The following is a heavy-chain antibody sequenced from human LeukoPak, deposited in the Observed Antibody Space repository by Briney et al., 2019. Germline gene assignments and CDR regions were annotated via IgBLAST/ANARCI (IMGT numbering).Heavy chain of an antibody. V-gene: IGHV4-39*07. CDR3: ARGLGGPPDYDSSGYFDY. D-gene: IGHD3-22*01. Sequence: SGALSLTGTVSGGSMRSSDYYWGWIRQPPGEGLAWIGGIYDSGSTNYNPSLKSRVTISVDTSKNQFSLKLSSVTAADTAVYYCARGLGGPPDYDSSGYFDYWGQGTLVTVSS. J-gene: IGHJ4*02. CDR1: GGSMRSSDYY. CDR2: IYDSGST.